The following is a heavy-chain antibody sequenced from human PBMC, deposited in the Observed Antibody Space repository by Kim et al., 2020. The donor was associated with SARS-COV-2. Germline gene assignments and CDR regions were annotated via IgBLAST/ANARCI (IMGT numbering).Heavy chain of an antibody. J-gene: IGHJ6*02. V-gene: IGHV1-69*01. Sequence: QKFQGRVRITADESTSTAYMELSSLRSEDTAVYYCARDTAMAYYYGMDVWGQGTTVTVSS. CDR3: ARDTAMAYYYGMDV. D-gene: IGHD5-18*01.